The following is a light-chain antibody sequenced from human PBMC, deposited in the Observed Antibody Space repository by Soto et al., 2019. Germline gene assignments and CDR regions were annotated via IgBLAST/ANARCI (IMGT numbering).Light chain of an antibody. CDR1: QGISSY. Sequence: AIRMTQSPSSLSASTGDRVTITCRASQGISSYLAWYQQKPGKAPKLLIYAASTVQSGVPSRFSGSGSGTDFTLTISCLQSEDFATYYCQQYYSYPPWTFGHGTKVEIK. J-gene: IGKJ1*01. CDR3: QQYYSYPPWT. V-gene: IGKV1-8*01. CDR2: AAS.